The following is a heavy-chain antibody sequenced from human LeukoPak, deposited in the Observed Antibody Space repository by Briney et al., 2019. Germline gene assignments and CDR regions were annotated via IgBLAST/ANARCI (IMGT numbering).Heavy chain of an antibody. CDR2: INWSGGST. CDR1: GFTFDDYG. J-gene: IGHJ4*02. Sequence: GGSLRLSCAASGFTFDDYGMSWVRQAPGKGLEWVSGINWSGGSTSYADSVKGRFTISRDNAKNSLYLQMHSLRVDDTAVYYCVTHEVTVITRSTFDYWGQGTLLTVSS. D-gene: IGHD4-23*01. V-gene: IGHV3-20*04. CDR3: VTHEVTVITRSTFDY.